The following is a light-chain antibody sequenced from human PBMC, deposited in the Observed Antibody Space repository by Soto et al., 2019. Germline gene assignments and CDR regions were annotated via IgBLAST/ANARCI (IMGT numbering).Light chain of an antibody. CDR1: QSVGSY. CDR3: QQRDKWPRT. J-gene: IGKJ2*01. CDR2: GAF. Sequence: EIVLTHSPATLSLSPGERATLSCRASQSVGSYLAWYQHKPGQAPRLLIYGAFNRAANIPGRCSGRGSGTDFTLTISSLESGDSAVYYCQQRDKWPRTFGQGTKLEIK. V-gene: IGKV3-11*01.